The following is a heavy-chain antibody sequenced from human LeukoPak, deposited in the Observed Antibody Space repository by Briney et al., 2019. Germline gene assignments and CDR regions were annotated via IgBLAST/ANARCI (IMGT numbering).Heavy chain of an antibody. J-gene: IGHJ4*02. CDR3: LGYCSGGNCYSGGY. CDR1: GFTFSTYA. D-gene: IGHD2-15*01. Sequence: QPGGSLRLSCAVSGFTFSTYAMSWVRQALGKGLEWVSAISGSGGSTYYADSVQGWFTISRDNSKNTQSLQMNILRAEDTAVYYCLGYCSGGNCYSGGYWGQGTLVTVSS. V-gene: IGHV3-23*01. CDR2: ISGSGGST.